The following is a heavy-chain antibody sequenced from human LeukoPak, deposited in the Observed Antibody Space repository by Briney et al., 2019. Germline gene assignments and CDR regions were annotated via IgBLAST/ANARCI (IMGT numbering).Heavy chain of an antibody. J-gene: IGHJ4*02. CDR1: GYTFTGSY. CDR2: ISPTTGGT. Sequence: VASVKVSCKASGYTFTGSYIHWVRQAPGEGLEWVGWISPTTGGTNYAQKFQGRVTMTRDTSISTAYKELSRLISDDTAVYYCARDRDGGSAVAGNFWGQGTLVTVSS. CDR3: ARDRDGGSAVAGNF. V-gene: IGHV1-2*02. D-gene: IGHD2-15*01.